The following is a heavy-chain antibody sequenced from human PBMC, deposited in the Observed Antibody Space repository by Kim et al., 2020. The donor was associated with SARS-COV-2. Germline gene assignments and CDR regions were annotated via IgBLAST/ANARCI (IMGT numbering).Heavy chain of an antibody. Sequence: SETLSLTCSISGDSMNNYYWSWIRQPPGKGLEWIAYIHYNGKTNYNPSLKSRITISIDTSKNHFSLKLTSVTAADTALYYCARHKNNAFDYWGQGTLVT. CDR2: IHYNGKT. J-gene: IGHJ4*02. CDR3: ARHKNNAFDY. D-gene: IGHD1-1*01. V-gene: IGHV4-59*08. CDR1: GDSMNNYY.